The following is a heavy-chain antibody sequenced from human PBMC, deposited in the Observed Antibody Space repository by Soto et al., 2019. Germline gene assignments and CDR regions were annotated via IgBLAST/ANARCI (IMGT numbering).Heavy chain of an antibody. CDR3: ARDPGVSNYYFDY. D-gene: IGHD3-3*01. V-gene: IGHV3-33*01. J-gene: IGHJ4*02. CDR1: GFTFSSYG. CDR2: IWYDGSKQ. Sequence: QVQLVESGGGVVQPGTSLRLSCAPSGFTFSSYGMLWVRQAPGKGLEWVAVIWYDGSKQYYADSVKGRFAISRDNYKNTLDLQMNSLRAEDTAVYYCARDPGVSNYYFDYWGQGTLVTVSS.